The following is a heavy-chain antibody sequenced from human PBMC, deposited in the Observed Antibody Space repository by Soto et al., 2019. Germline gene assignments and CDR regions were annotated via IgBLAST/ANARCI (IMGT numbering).Heavy chain of an antibody. CDR1: GFTFSSYA. Sequence: QVQLVESGGGVVQPGRSLRLSCAASGFTFSSYAMHWVRHAPGKGLEWVAFISNDGSYKFYADSVRGRFTISRDNSKNTLYLQMNSLRAEDTAVYYCARDTVTPPSSYGMDVWGQGTAVTVSS. CDR3: ARDTVTPPSSYGMDV. V-gene: IGHV3-30*04. CDR2: ISNDGSYK. J-gene: IGHJ6*02. D-gene: IGHD4-17*01.